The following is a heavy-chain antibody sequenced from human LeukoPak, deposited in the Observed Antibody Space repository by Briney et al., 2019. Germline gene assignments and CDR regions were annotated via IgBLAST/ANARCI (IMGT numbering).Heavy chain of an antibody. J-gene: IGHJ4*02. V-gene: IGHV4-39*07. Sequence: SETLSLTCTVSGDSISSGSYYWSWIRQPPGKGLEWIGEINHSGSTNYNPSLKSRVTISVDTSKNQFSLKLSSVTAADTAVYFCAVWGAYGRYDNFDYWGQGTLVTVSS. CDR1: GDSISSGSYY. D-gene: IGHD3-16*01. CDR3: AVWGAYGRYDNFDY. CDR2: INHSGST.